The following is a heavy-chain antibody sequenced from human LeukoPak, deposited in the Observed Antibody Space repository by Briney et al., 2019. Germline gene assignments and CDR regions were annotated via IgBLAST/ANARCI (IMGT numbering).Heavy chain of an antibody. J-gene: IGHJ4*02. Sequence: PGGSLRLSCAASGFTFSNYEMNWVRQAPGKGLEWVSYISISGSTIYYADSVKGRFTISRDNAKNTLYLQMNSLRAEDTAVYFCAREIYYRFDYWGQGTLGTVSS. CDR3: AREIYYRFDY. CDR1: GFTFSNYE. V-gene: IGHV3-48*03. CDR2: ISISGSTI. D-gene: IGHD1-26*01.